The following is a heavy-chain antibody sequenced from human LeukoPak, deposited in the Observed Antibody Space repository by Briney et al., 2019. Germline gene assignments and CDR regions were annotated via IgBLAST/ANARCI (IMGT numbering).Heavy chain of an antibody. D-gene: IGHD6-6*01. V-gene: IGHV1-69*04. Sequence: ASVKVSCKASGGTFSSYAISWVRQAPGQGLEWMGRIIPILGIANYAQKFQGRVTITADKSTSTAYMELSSLRSEDTAVYYCARGDSSSSLPFDYWGQGTLVTVSS. J-gene: IGHJ4*02. CDR3: ARGDSSSSLPFDY. CDR2: IIPILGIA. CDR1: GGTFSSYA.